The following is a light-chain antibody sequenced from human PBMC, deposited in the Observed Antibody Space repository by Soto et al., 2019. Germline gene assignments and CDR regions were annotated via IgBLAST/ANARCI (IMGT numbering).Light chain of an antibody. V-gene: IGKV3-20*01. CDR2: GAS. CDR3: QQYAGPPTT. CDR1: QTVSNNY. Sequence: IVLTHSQGTLCLSAGYRSTISSRSSQTVSNNYLAWCQQKPGQAPRVIMYGASRRATGIPDRFSGGGSGTDFTLTISRLEPEDFAVYFCQQYAGPPTTFGQGTRLEIK. J-gene: IGKJ5*01.